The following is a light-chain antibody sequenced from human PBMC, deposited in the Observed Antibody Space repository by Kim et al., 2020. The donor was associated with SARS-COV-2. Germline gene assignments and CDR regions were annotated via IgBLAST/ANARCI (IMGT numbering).Light chain of an antibody. CDR1: KLGDKY. CDR3: QAWDSSTVV. J-gene: IGLJ2*01. Sequence: VSPGHTASITCSGDKLGDKYACWYQQKPGQSPVLVIYQDNKRPSGIPERFSGSNSGNTATLTISGTQAMDEADYFCQAWDSSTVVFGGGTKLTVL. CDR2: QDN. V-gene: IGLV3-1*01.